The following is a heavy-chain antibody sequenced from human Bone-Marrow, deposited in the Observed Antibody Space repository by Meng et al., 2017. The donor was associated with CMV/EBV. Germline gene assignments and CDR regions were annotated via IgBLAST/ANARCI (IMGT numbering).Heavy chain of an antibody. CDR3: ARSPYDFWPFYFDY. CDR1: GFTFSSYA. Sequence: GESLKISCAASGFTFSSYAMSWVRQAPGKGLEYVSAISGNGGSTYYADSVKGRFTISRDNSKNTLYLQLGSLRPEDMAVYYCARSPYDFWPFYFDYWGQGTLVTVSS. D-gene: IGHD3-3*01. V-gene: IGHV3-64*02. J-gene: IGHJ4*02. CDR2: ISGNGGST.